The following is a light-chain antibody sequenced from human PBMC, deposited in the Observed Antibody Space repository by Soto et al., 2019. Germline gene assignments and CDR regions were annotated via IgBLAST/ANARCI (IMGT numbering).Light chain of an antibody. V-gene: IGKV2-30*01. J-gene: IGKJ1*01. CDR2: KAS. CDR3: MQAKPWPPT. CDR1: RSLVYSDGNAY. Sequence: DVVMTQSPISLPVTFGQPASISCRSSRSLVYSDGNAYLNWFQQRPDQSPRRLIYKASNRDSGVRDIFSGIGSSKDFTLQPSRVEVEDVGVYYCMQAKPWPPTFGRGTRVDI.